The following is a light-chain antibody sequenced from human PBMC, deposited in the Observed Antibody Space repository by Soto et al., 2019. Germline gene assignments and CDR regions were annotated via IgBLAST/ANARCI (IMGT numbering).Light chain of an antibody. V-gene: IGKV4-1*01. CDR3: QHYYTTPRT. CDR2: WAS. J-gene: IGKJ1*01. CDR1: QSVLYNSNNKNY. Sequence: DIVMTQSPDSLAVSLGERATINCKSSQSVLYNSNNKNYLAWYQQKPGQPPKLLIYWASTRESGVPDRLSGSGSGTDFTLTISSLQAEDVAIYYCQHYYTTPRTFGQGPKVEIK.